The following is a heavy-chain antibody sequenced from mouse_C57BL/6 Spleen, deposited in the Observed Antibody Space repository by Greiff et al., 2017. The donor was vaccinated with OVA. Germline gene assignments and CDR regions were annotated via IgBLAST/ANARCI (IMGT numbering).Heavy chain of an antibody. J-gene: IGHJ2*01. CDR3: ARKNYGSSYYFDY. CDR2: INPSNGGT. V-gene: IGHV1-53*01. Sequence: VQLQQPGTELVKPGASVKLSCKASGYTFTSYWMHWVKQRPGQGLEWIGNINPSNGGTNYNEKFKSKATLTVDKSSSTAYMQLSSLTSEDSAVYYCARKNYGSSYYFDYWGQGTTLTVSS. CDR1: GYTFTSYW. D-gene: IGHD1-1*01.